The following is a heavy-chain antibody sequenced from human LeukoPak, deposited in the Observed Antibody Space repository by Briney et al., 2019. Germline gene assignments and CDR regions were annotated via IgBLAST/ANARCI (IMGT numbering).Heavy chain of an antibody. Sequence: PGRSLRLSCAPSGFTLSNSGMHWVRQAPGKGLEWVAVMWYDGGCQYYADPVKGRFTISRENSKNTLYLQMNSLRAEDTAVYYCGRDSSYGVDYWGQGTLVTVSS. J-gene: IGHJ4*02. V-gene: IGHV3-33*01. CDR1: GFTLSNSG. CDR2: MWYDGGCQ. CDR3: GRDSSYGVDY. D-gene: IGHD3-10*01.